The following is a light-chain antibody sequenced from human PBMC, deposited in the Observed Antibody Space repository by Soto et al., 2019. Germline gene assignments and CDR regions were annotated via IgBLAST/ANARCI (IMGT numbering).Light chain of an antibody. Sequence: DIQMTQSPSTLSASVGDRVTITCRASQSISSWLAWYQQKPGKAPKLLIYKASSLESGAPSRFSGSGSRTEFTLTISSLQPDDSATYYCQQYSSYWTFGQGTKVEIK. V-gene: IGKV1-5*03. J-gene: IGKJ1*01. CDR1: QSISSW. CDR3: QQYSSYWT. CDR2: KAS.